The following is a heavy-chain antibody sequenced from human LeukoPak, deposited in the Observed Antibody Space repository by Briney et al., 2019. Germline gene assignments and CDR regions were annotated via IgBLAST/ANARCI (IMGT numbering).Heavy chain of an antibody. J-gene: IGHJ4*02. V-gene: IGHV3-23*01. CDR2: ISASGGST. CDR1: GFTFSSSA. Sequence: GGSLRLSCAASGFTFSSSAMSWVRQVPGKGLEWVSGISASGGSTNYADSVRGRFTISRDNSKNTLYVQMNSLRAEDTALYYCAKDLSPGYSYGYPFDYWGQGTLVTVSS. CDR3: AKDLSPGYSYGYPFDY. D-gene: IGHD5-18*01.